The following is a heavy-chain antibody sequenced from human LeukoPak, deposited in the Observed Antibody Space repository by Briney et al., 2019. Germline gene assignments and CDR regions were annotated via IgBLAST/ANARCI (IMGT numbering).Heavy chain of an antibody. CDR1: GFTFSSYA. D-gene: IGHD3-22*01. CDR3: AKGLASIVVVITHFDY. Sequence: GGSLRLSCAASGFTFSSYAMSWVRQAPGKGLEWVSAISGSGGSTYYADSVKGRFTISRDNSKNTLYLQMISLRAEDTAVYYCAKGLASIVVVITHFDYWGQGTLVTVSS. CDR2: ISGSGGST. V-gene: IGHV3-23*01. J-gene: IGHJ4*02.